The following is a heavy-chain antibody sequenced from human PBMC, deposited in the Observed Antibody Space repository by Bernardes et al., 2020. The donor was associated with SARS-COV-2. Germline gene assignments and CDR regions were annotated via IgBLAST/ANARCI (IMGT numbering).Heavy chain of an antibody. CDR2: IYYSGST. V-gene: IGHV4-39*07. CDR1: GGSISSSSYY. D-gene: IGHD2-2*01. CDR3: AREKDIVVVPAAINWFDP. J-gene: IGHJ5*02. Sequence: SETLSLTRTVSGGSISSSSYYWGWIRQPPGKGLEWIGSIYYSGSTYYNPSLKSRVTISVDTSKNQFSLKLSSVTAADTAVYYCAREKDIVVVPAAINWFDPWGQGTLVTVSS.